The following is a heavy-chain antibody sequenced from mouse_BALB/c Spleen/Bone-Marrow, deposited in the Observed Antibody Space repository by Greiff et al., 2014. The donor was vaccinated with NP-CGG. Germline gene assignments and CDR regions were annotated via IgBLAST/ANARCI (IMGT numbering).Heavy chain of an antibody. J-gene: IGHJ2*01. D-gene: IGHD1-1*01. V-gene: IGHV1-80*01. CDR2: IYPGDGDT. Sequence: QVQLQQSGAELVRPGSSVKISCKASGYVFSTYWMNWVKQRPGQGLEWIGQIYPGDGDTNYHGKFKGTATLTADKSSSTAYMQLSRQTSEESTVYCGARSGYGRRYDYWGQGTTLTVSS. CDR1: GYVFSTYW. CDR3: ARSGYGRRYDY.